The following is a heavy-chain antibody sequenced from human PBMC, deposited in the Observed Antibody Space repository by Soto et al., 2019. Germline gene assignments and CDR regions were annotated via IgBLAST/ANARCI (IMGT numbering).Heavy chain of an antibody. J-gene: IGHJ4*02. V-gene: IGHV3-23*01. CDR2: ISGSGGST. CDR3: AKDLKQYYYDSSGYFLDY. D-gene: IGHD3-22*01. Sequence: GGSLRLSCAASGFTFSSYAMSWVRQAPGKGLEWVSAISGSGGSTYYADSVKGRFTISRDNSKNTLYLQMNSLRAEDTAVYYCAKDLKQYYYDSSGYFLDYWGQGTLVTVSS. CDR1: GFTFSSYA.